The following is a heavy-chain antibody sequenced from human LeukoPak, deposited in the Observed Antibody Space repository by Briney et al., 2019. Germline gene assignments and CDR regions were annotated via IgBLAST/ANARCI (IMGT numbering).Heavy chain of an antibody. J-gene: IGHJ5*02. V-gene: IGHV4-59*08. D-gene: IGHD3-22*01. CDR3: ARLVSSGYYYTS. CDR1: GGSISSYY. CDR2: IYYSGST. Sequence: PSETLSLTCTVSGGSISSYYRSWIRQPPGKGLEWIGYIYYSGSTNYNPSLKSRVTISVDTSKNQFSLKLSSVTAADTAVYYCARLVSSGYYYTSWGQGTLVTVSS.